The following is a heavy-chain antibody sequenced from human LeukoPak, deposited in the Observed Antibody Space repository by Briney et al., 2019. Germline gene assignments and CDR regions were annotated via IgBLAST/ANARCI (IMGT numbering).Heavy chain of an antibody. CDR3: ARLEYRGGKYHFDY. CDR1: GGSIGSYY. J-gene: IGHJ4*02. V-gene: IGHV4-59*08. CDR2: IYYSGST. D-gene: IGHD4-23*01. Sequence: SETLSLTCTVSGGSIGSYYWSWIRQPPGKGLEWIGYIYYSGSTNYNPSLKSRVTISVDTSKNQFSLKLSSVTAADTAVYYCARLEYRGGKYHFDYWGQGTLVTVSS.